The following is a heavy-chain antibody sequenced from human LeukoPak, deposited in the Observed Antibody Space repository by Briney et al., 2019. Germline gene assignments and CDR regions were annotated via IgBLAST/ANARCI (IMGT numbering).Heavy chain of an antibody. CDR1: GGTFSSYA. Sequence: ASVKVSCKASGGTFSSYAISWVRQAPGQGLEWRGGIIPIFGTANYAQKFQGRVTITADESTSTAYMELSSLRSEDTAVYYCATWKIVAVWGGTVDYWGQGTLVTVSS. V-gene: IGHV1-69*13. CDR2: IIPIFGTA. CDR3: ATWKIVAVWGGTVDY. D-gene: IGHD2-2*01. J-gene: IGHJ4*02.